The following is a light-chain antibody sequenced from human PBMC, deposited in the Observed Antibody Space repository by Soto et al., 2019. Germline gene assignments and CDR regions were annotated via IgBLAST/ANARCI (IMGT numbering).Light chain of an antibody. CDR1: QSVSSSY. J-gene: IGKJ3*01. Sequence: EIVLTQSPGTLSLSPGERATLSCRASQSVSSSYLGWYQQKPGQAPRLLIYGASSRASGIPDRFSGSGSGTEFTLTISRLEPEDFAVYYCQQYGSSPFTFGPGTKVDIK. CDR3: QQYGSSPFT. V-gene: IGKV3-20*01. CDR2: GAS.